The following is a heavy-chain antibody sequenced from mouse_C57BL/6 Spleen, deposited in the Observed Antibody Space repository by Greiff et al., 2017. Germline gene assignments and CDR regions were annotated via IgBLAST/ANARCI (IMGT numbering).Heavy chain of an antibody. D-gene: IGHD3-2*02. Sequence: VQLQQSGTVLARPGASVKMSCKTSGYTFTSYWMHWVKQRPGQGLEWIGAIYPGNSDTSYNQKFKGKAKLTAVTSASTAYMELSSLTNEDSAVYYCTREGGTAQAPEGFDYWGQGTTLTVSS. CDR1: GYTFTSYW. CDR2: IYPGNSDT. V-gene: IGHV1-5*01. J-gene: IGHJ2*01. CDR3: TREGGTAQAPEGFDY.